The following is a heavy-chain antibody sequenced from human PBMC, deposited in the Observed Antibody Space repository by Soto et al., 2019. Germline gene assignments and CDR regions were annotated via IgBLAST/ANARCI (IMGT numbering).Heavy chain of an antibody. CDR2: IWYDGSNK. D-gene: IGHD3-22*01. Sequence: PGGSLRLSCAASGFTFSSYGMHWVRQAPGKGLEWVAVIWYDGSNKYYADSVKGRFTISRDNSKNTLYLQMNSLRAEDTALYYCARVTPITMIVGAFDIWGQGTMVTVSS. V-gene: IGHV3-33*01. CDR1: GFTFSSYG. J-gene: IGHJ3*02. CDR3: ARVTPITMIVGAFDI.